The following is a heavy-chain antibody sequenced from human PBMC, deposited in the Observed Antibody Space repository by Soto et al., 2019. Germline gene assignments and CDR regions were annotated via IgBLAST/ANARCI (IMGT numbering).Heavy chain of an antibody. V-gene: IGHV3-30-3*01. CDR2: ISYDGSNK. CDR3: ARDPGGYDGPFFDY. J-gene: IGHJ4*02. Sequence: PGGSLRLSCAASGFTFSSYAMHWVRQAPGKGLEWVAVISYDGSNKYYADSVKGRITISRDNSKNTLYLQMNSLRAEDTAVYYCARDPGGYDGPFFDYWGQGTLVTVSS. CDR1: GFTFSSYA. D-gene: IGHD5-12*01.